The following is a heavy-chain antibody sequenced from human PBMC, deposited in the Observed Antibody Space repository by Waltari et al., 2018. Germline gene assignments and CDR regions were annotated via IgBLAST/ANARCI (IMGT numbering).Heavy chain of an antibody. Sequence: EVQLVESGGGLVQPGGSLRLSCAASGFTFSSYWMSWVRQAPGKGLEWVGRSRNKAQGYITEYAASVKGRFIISRDDSKNSLYLQMDSLKTEDTAVYYCLFVDTALIIPDVFDLWGQGTLVTVSS. CDR3: LFVDTALIIPDVFDL. D-gene: IGHD5-18*01. J-gene: IGHJ3*01. V-gene: IGHV3-72*01. CDR1: GFTFSSYW. CDR2: SRNKAQGYIT.